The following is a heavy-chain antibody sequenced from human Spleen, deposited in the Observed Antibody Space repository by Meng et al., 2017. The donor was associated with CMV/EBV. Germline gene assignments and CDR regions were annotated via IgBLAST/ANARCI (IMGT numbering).Heavy chain of an antibody. D-gene: IGHD1-1*01. V-gene: IGHV4-4*02. CDR3: ARILPLAGYFDS. Sequence: CAVSRGSISGPNWWTWVRQPPKKGLEWIGEIYHSGTTRYNPSLNSRVILSVDKSKNQISLKLTSLTAADTAVYYCARILPLAGYFDSWGQGTLVTVSS. J-gene: IGHJ4*02. CDR1: RGSISGPNW. CDR2: IYHSGTT.